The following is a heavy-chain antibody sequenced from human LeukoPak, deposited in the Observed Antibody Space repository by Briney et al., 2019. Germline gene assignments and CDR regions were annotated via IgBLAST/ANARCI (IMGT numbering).Heavy chain of an antibody. CDR2: INHSGST. V-gene: IGHV4-34*01. J-gene: IGHJ5*02. D-gene: IGHD2-2*01. CDR1: GGSFSGYY. Sequence: SETLSLTCAVYGGSFSGYYWSWIRQPPGKGLEWIGEINHSGSTNYNPSLKSRVTISVDTSKNQSSLKLSSVTAADTAVYYCAREGGYCSSTSCYVNWFDPWGQGTLVTVSS. CDR3: AREGGYCSSTSCYVNWFDP.